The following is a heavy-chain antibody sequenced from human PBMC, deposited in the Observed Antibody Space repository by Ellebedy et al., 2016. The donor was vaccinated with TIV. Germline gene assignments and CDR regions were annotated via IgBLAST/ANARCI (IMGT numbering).Heavy chain of an antibody. V-gene: IGHV1-2*02. Sequence: AASVKVSCKASGYTFIGYYMHWVRQAPGQELEWMGWINPKNGDTSYAQKFQGRVTMTRDPSISTAYMELSRLGTDDTAVYYCGRTGYGSGWSFDYWGQGTLVTVSS. CDR2: INPKNGDT. D-gene: IGHD6-19*01. J-gene: IGHJ4*02. CDR1: GYTFIGYY. CDR3: GRTGYGSGWSFDY.